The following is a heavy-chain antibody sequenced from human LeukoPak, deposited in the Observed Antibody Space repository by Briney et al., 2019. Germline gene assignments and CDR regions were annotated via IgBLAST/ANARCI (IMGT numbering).Heavy chain of an antibody. CDR3: ATVRPHSGSSPLDY. V-gene: IGHV1-24*01. CDR1: GYTLTELS. Sequence: GASVKVSCKVSGYTLTELSMHWVRQAPGKGLEWMGGFDPEDGETIYAQKFQGRVTMTEDTSTDTAYMELSSLRSEDTAVYYCATVRPHSGSSPLDYWGQGTLVTVSS. D-gene: IGHD1-26*01. J-gene: IGHJ4*02. CDR2: FDPEDGET.